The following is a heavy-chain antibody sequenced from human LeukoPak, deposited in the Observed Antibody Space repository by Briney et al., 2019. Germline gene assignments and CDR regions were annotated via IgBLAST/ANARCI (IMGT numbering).Heavy chain of an antibody. CDR3: ARAQLRHILPAPRLSWFDP. D-gene: IGHD2-21*01. CDR2: ISTSGSTI. Sequence: GGSLRLSCAASGFTFSSYEMNWVRQAPGKGLDWVSYISTSGSTIYYADSVKGRFTISRDNAKNSLYLQMNSLRAEDTAVYYCARAQLRHILPAPRLSWFDPWGQGTLVTVSS. V-gene: IGHV3-48*03. CDR1: GFTFSSYE. J-gene: IGHJ5*02.